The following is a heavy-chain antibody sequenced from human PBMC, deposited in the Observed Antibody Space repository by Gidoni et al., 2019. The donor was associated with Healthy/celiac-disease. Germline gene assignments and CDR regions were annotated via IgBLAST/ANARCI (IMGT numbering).Heavy chain of an antibody. Sequence: EVQLLEPGGGLGQPGGSLSLSWATSVFTFRSYAMSWVRQAPGKGLEWVSAISGSGGSTYYADSVKGRFTISRDNSKNTLYLQMNSLRAEDTAVYYCAKDSCSGGSCYFDYWGQGTLVTVSS. J-gene: IGHJ4*02. CDR2: ISGSGGST. CDR3: AKDSCSGGSCYFDY. CDR1: VFTFRSYA. V-gene: IGHV3-23*01. D-gene: IGHD2-15*01.